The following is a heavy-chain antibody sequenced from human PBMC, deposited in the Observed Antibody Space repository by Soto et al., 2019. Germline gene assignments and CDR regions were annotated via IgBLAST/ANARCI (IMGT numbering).Heavy chain of an antibody. V-gene: IGHV3-30*18. CDR3: AKAFTSPYYDSSGYPGAFDI. Sequence: PGGSLRLSCAASGFTFSSYGMHWVRQAPGKGLEWVAVISYDGSNKYYADSVKGRFTISRDNSKNTLYLQMNSLRAEDTAVYYCAKAFTSPYYDSSGYPGAFDIWGQGTMVTVSS. CDR2: ISYDGSNK. D-gene: IGHD3-22*01. J-gene: IGHJ3*02. CDR1: GFTFSSYG.